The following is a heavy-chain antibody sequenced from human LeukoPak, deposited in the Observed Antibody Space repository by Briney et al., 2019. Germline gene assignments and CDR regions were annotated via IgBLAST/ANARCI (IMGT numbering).Heavy chain of an antibody. CDR2: ISYDGSNK. J-gene: IGHJ4*02. CDR1: GFTFSSYG. V-gene: IGHV3-30*18. D-gene: IGHD3-10*01. CDR3: AKRASYYGSGSYSDY. Sequence: GGSLRLSCAASGFTFSSYGMHWVRQAPGKGLEWVAVISYDGSNKYYADSVKGRFSISRDNSKNTLYLQMNSLRAEDTAVYYCAKRASYYGSGSYSDYWGQGTLVTVSS.